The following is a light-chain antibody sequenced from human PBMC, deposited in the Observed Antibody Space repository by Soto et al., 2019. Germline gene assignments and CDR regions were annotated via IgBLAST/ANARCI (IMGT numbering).Light chain of an antibody. V-gene: IGKV3D-20*01. CDR2: AAS. Sequence: EIVLTQSPATLSLSPGERATLSCGASQSVSSSYLAWYQQQPGLAPRLLIYAASSRATGIPDRFSGSGSRTDFTLTISRLEPEDFAVFYCQQYGNSPVTFGQGTKVEIK. CDR3: QQYGNSPVT. J-gene: IGKJ1*01. CDR1: QSVSSSY.